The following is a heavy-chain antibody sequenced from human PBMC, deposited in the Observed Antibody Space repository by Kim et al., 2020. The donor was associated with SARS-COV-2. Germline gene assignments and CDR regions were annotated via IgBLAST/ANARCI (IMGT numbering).Heavy chain of an antibody. J-gene: IGHJ4*02. V-gene: IGHV3-48*03. Sequence: GGSLRLSCAASGFTFSSYEMNWVRQAPGKGLEWVAYISSSGSTTIYNADSVKGRFTISRDNAKDSLYLQMNSLRGDDTGVYYCARGPMLHWKFGSWGQGT. CDR2: ISSSGSTTI. CDR3: ARGPMLHWKFGS. CDR1: GFTFSSYE. D-gene: IGHD1-1*01.